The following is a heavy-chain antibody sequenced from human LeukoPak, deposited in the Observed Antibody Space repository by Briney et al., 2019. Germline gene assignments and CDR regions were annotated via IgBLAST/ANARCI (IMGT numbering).Heavy chain of an antibody. V-gene: IGHV3-30*02. J-gene: IGHJ4*02. D-gene: IGHD5-12*01. CDR3: AREFGYSGYDSPSGWYGEGCLDY. CDR1: EFTFSSYG. CDR2: IRYDGSNK. Sequence: GGSLRLSCAASEFTFSSYGMHWVRQAPGKGLEWVAFIRYDGSNKYYADSVKGRFTISRDNSKNTLYLQMNSLRAEDTAVYYCAREFGYSGYDSPSGWYGEGCLDYWGQGTLVTVSS.